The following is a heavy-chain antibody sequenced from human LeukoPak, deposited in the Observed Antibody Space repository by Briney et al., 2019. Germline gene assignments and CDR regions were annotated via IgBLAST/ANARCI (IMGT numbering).Heavy chain of an antibody. Sequence: SETLSLTCAVDGGSVSGYYWSWIHQPPRKGLQWIGEINHSGSTNYNPSLKSRVTISADTSKNQFSLKLSSVTAADTAVYYCARGGTNLISGGDYILGYYYGMDVWGQGTTVTVSS. CDR1: GGSVSGYY. CDR2: INHSGST. D-gene: IGHD2-21*02. V-gene: IGHV4-34*01. J-gene: IGHJ6*02. CDR3: ARGGTNLISGGDYILGYYYGMDV.